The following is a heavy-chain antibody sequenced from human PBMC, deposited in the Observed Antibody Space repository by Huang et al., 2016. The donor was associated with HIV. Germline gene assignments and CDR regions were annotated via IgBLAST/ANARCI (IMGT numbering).Heavy chain of an antibody. V-gene: IGHV3-74*01. CDR2: IKIDGRTT. J-gene: IGHJ3*02. D-gene: IGHD2-15*01. Sequence: EEHLVESGGGLVQPGGSLRLSCEASGFKFSNYWRQWVRQAPGKGLRWVSRIKIDGRTTDYADSVKGRFTISRDNAKNTLYLQMSSLTAEDTAIYYCARAGGFEIWGQGTVVTVSS. CDR1: GFKFSNYW. CDR3: ARAGGFEI.